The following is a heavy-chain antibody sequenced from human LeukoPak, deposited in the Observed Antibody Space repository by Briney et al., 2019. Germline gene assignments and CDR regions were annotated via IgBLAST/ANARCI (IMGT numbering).Heavy chain of an antibody. CDR2: ISGSGGST. CDR1: GFTFSSYG. Sequence: GGTLRLSCAASGFTFSSYGMSWVRQAPGKGLEWVSAISGSGGSTYYADSVKGRFTISRDNSKNTLYLQMNSLRAEDTAVYYCAKDRPDIVVVPAAKRHHDAFDIWGQGTMVTVSS. V-gene: IGHV3-23*01. J-gene: IGHJ3*02. D-gene: IGHD2-2*01. CDR3: AKDRPDIVVVPAAKRHHDAFDI.